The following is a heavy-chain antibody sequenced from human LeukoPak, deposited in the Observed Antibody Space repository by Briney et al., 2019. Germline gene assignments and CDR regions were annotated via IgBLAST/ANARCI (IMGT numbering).Heavy chain of an antibody. J-gene: IGHJ4*02. CDR2: INPNSGGT. Sequence: ASVKVSCKASGYTFTGYYMHWVRQAPGQGLEWMGWINPNSGGTNYAQKFQGRVTMTRDTSISTAYMELSRLRSDDTAVYYCARGRYYYDGSGYYLDYWGQGTLVTVSS. CDR1: GYTFTGYY. V-gene: IGHV1-2*02. CDR3: ARGRYYYDGSGYYLDY. D-gene: IGHD3-22*01.